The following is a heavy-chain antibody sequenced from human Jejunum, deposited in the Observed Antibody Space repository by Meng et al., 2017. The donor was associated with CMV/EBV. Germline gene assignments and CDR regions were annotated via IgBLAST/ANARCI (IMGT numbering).Heavy chain of an antibody. D-gene: IGHD3-10*01. Sequence: QLQQQESGPGLVKPSGTLSLTCTVSGGPISSRSYYWGWIRQPPGKGLEWIGSIYYSGSTYYNPSLKSRVTISVDTSKNQFFLKLSSVTAADTAVYHCLRGSGGSVWGQGTLVTVSS. CDR2: IYYSGST. J-gene: IGHJ1*01. CDR1: GGPISSRSYY. CDR3: LRGSGGSV. V-gene: IGHV4-39*07.